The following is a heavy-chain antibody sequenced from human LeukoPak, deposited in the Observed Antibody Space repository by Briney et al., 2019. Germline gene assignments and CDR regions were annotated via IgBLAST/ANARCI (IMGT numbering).Heavy chain of an antibody. CDR3: ARAVRSVEGSPDWFDP. J-gene: IGHJ5*02. D-gene: IGHD6-13*01. CDR2: INHSGST. Sequence: KPSETLSLTCAVYGGSFSGYYWSWIRQPPGKGLEWIGEINHSGSTNYNPSLKSQVTISVDTSKNQFSLKLSSVTAADTAVYYCARAVRSVEGSPDWFDPWGQGTLVTVSS. CDR1: GGSFSGYY. V-gene: IGHV4-34*01.